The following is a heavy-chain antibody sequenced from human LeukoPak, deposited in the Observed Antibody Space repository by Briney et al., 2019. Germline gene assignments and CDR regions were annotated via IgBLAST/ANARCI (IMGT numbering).Heavy chain of an antibody. CDR3: ARGGFSHGFDV. CDR2: IDNDGSDT. V-gene: IGHV3-74*01. J-gene: IGHJ3*01. Sequence: GGSLRLSCAASGFTFRSYWIHWVRQAPGKGLVWVGRIDNDGSDTIYADSVRGRFTASRDNAKNTLYLQMNSLRAEDTAVYFCARGGFSHGFDVWGQGTVVTVSS. D-gene: IGHD5-12*01. CDR1: GFTFRSYW.